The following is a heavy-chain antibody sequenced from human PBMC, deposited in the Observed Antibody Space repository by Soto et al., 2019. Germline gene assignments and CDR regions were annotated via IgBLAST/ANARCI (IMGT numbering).Heavy chain of an antibody. CDR2: IYPGDSDT. Sequence: PXESLTISWKALGYSFTNYWIGLVRQMPGQGLEWMGIIYPGDSDTRYSPPFQGQITISADKSINTAYLQWNSLEASDTAIYYCARHLGYTTSSRTLYGMDVWGQGTTVTVSS. CDR1: GYSFTNYW. D-gene: IGHD6-13*01. CDR3: ARHLGYTTSSRTLYGMDV. V-gene: IGHV5-51*01. J-gene: IGHJ6*02.